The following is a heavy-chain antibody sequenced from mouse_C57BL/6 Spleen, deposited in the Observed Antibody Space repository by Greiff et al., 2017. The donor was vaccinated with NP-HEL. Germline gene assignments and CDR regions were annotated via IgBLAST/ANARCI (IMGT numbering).Heavy chain of an antibody. CDR3: ARQEHWTY. CDR1: GYTFTSYW. Sequence: VQLQQPGAELVKPGASVKLSCKASGYTFTSYWMHWVKQRPGQGLEWIGEIDPSDSYTNYNQKFKGKATLTVDTSSSTAYMQLSRLTSEDSADYYCARQEHWTYWGQGTTRTVSS. V-gene: IGHV1-50*01. CDR2: IDPSDSYT. J-gene: IGHJ2*01. D-gene: IGHD4-1*01.